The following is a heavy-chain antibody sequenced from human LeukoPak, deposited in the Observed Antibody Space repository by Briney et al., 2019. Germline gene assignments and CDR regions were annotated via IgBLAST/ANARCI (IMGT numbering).Heavy chain of an antibody. CDR1: GFTFSSYW. D-gene: IGHD2-2*02. J-gene: IGHJ6*02. V-gene: IGHV3-7*01. CDR2: IKQDGSEK. CDR3: ARIPTPRYYYYDMDV. Sequence: GGSLRLSCAASGFTFSSYWMSWVRQAPGKGLEWVANIKQDGSEKYYVDSVKGRFTISRDNAKNSLYLQMNSLRAEDTAVYYCARIPTPRYYYYDMDVWVQGTTVTVSS.